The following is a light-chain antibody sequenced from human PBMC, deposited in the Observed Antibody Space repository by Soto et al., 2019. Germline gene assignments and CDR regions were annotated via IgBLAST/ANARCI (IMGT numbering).Light chain of an antibody. CDR2: GVS. CDR3: QHYGSSPFP. Sequence: IVLTQSPGTLSLSPGERATLSCRASQTGSNSYLAWYQQKSGQAPRLLIYGVSTRATGIPDRFSGSGSGTDFTLTISRLEPEDFAVYYCQHYGSSPFPFGGGTKVDIK. V-gene: IGKV3-20*01. J-gene: IGKJ4*01. CDR1: QTGSNSY.